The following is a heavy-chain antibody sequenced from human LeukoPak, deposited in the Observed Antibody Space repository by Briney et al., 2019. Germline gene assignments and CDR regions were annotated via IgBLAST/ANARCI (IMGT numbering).Heavy chain of an antibody. J-gene: IGHJ6*03. CDR1: GGSFSGYY. V-gene: IGHV4-34*01. D-gene: IGHD4-17*01. Sequence: SETLSLTCAVYGGSFSGYYWSWIRKPPGKGLEWIGEINHSGSTNYNPSLKSRVTISVDTSKNQFSLKLSSVTAADTAVYYCARGQIRGDYAANYYYYMDVWGKGTTVTVSS. CDR3: ARGQIRGDYAANYYYYMDV. CDR2: INHSGST.